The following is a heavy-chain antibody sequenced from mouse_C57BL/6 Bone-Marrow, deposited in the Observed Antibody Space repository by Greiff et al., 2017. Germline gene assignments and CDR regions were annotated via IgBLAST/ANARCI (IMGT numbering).Heavy chain of an antibody. CDR1: GYAFSSSW. Sequence: QVQLQQSGPELVKPGASVKISCKASGYAFSSSWMNWVKQRPGKGLEWIGRIYPGDGDTNYNGKFKGKATLTADKSSSTAYMQLSSLTSEDSAVYFCARSPLSWFAYWGQGTLVTVSA. CDR2: IYPGDGDT. V-gene: IGHV1-82*01. CDR3: ARSPLSWFAY. J-gene: IGHJ3*01.